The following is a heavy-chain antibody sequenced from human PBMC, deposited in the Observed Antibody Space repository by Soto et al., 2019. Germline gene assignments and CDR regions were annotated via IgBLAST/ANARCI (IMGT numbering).Heavy chain of an antibody. CDR3: AKHPSNYVVVLIDY. D-gene: IGHD4-4*01. J-gene: IGHJ4*02. Sequence: GGSLRLSCAASGFTFSSYAMSWVRQAPGKGLEWVSAISGSGGSTYYADSVKGRFTISRDNSKNTLYLQMNSLRAEDTAVYYCAKHPSNYVVVLIDYWGQGTLVIVSS. CDR2: ISGSGGST. CDR1: GFTFSSYA. V-gene: IGHV3-23*01.